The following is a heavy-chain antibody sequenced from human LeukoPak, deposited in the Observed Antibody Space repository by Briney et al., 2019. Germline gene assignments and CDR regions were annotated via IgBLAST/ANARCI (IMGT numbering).Heavy chain of an antibody. CDR3: ARRQGCSSTSCPPDS. CDR1: GYSFTTYW. D-gene: IGHD2-2*01. Sequence: GESLKISCRGSGYSFTTYWIGWVRQMPGKGLEWMGIIYPGDSDTRYSPSFQGQVTMSADKPINTAYLQWSSLKASDTAMHCCARRQGCSSTSCPPDSWGQGTLVTVSS. J-gene: IGHJ4*02. V-gene: IGHV5-51*01. CDR2: IYPGDSDT.